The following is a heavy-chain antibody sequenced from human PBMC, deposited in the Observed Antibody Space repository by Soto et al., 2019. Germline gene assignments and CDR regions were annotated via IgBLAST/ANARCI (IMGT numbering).Heavy chain of an antibody. CDR1: GYTFTSYG. J-gene: IGHJ6*02. CDR3: ARDSKHSSSWYYYGMDV. D-gene: IGHD6-13*01. Sequence: ASVKVSCKASGYTFTSYGISWVRQAPGQGLEWMGWISAYNGNTNYAQKLQGRVTMTTDTSTSTAYMELRSLRSDDTAVYYCARDSKHSSSWYYYGMDVWGQGTTVTVSS. V-gene: IGHV1-18*01. CDR2: ISAYNGNT.